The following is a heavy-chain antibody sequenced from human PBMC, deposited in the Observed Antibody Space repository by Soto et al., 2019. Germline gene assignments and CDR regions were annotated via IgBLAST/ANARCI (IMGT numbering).Heavy chain of an antibody. V-gene: IGHV4-4*07. Sequence: PSQTLSLTCTVSGGSISSYYWSWIRQRAGKGLEWIGRIYTSGSTNYNPSLKSRVTMSVDTSKNQFSLKLSSVTDADTAVYYCARELAAAGKPGPPDPWGQGTLVTVS. CDR3: ARELAAAGKPGPPDP. J-gene: IGHJ5*02. D-gene: IGHD6-13*01. CDR1: GGSISSYY. CDR2: IYTSGST.